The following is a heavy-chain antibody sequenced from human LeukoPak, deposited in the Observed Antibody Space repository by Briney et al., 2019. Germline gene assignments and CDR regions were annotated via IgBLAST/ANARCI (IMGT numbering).Heavy chain of an antibody. CDR2: ISGSGGST. Sequence: GGSLRLSCAASGFTFSSYAMSWVRQAAGKGLEWVSAISGSGGSTYYADSVKGRFTISRDNSKTTLYLQMNSLRAEDTAVYWCVKTMTGYFSDGFDIWGQGTMVTVSS. J-gene: IGHJ3*02. CDR3: VKTMTGYFSDGFDI. V-gene: IGHV3-23*01. D-gene: IGHD3-9*01. CDR1: GFTFSSYA.